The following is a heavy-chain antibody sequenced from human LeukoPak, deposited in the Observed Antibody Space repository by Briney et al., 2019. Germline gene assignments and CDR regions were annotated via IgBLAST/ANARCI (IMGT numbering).Heavy chain of an antibody. D-gene: IGHD2-2*01. CDR3: ARENCSSTSCWFDP. CDR2: IIPIFGTA. V-gene: IGHV1-69*06. J-gene: IGHJ5*02. CDR1: GGTFSSYA. Sequence: SVKVSCKASGGTFSSYAISGVRQAPGQGLEWMGGIIPIFGTANYAQKFQGRVTITADKSTSTAYMELSSLRSEDTAVYYCARENCSSTSCWFDPWGQGTLVTVSS.